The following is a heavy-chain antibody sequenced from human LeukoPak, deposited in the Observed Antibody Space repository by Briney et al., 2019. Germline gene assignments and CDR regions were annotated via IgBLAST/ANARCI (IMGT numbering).Heavy chain of an antibody. Sequence: ASAKDSCKASRDTFSSSHTHCGRQTPRQGLERMWLINPSGDTSQSNTLQGRVTLTRATFTSTLYMELNSLRSEDTAVCYCAREPTAGSCYFDYWGQGTLVTVSS. V-gene: IGHV1-46*01. CDR1: RDTFSSSH. CDR3: AREPTAGSCYFDY. D-gene: IGHD3-10*01. CDR2: INPSGDT. J-gene: IGHJ4*02.